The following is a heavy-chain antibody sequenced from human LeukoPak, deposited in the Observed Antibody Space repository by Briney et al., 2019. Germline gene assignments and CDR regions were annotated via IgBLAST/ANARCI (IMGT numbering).Heavy chain of an antibody. J-gene: IGHJ6*02. CDR3: AAPDIVVVPPAYYYYGMDV. CDR2: IVVGSGNT. CDR1: GFTFTSSA. D-gene: IGHD2-2*01. Sequence: GASVKVSCKASGFTFTSSAMQWVRQARGQRLEWIGWIVVGSGNTNYAQKFQERVTITRDMSTSTAYMELSSLRSEDTAVYYCAAPDIVVVPPAYYYYGMDVWGQGTTVTVSS. V-gene: IGHV1-58*02.